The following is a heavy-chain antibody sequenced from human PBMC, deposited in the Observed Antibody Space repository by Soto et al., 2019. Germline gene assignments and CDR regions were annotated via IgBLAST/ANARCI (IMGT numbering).Heavy chain of an antibody. CDR3: AKLRGQHFDD. CDR1: GFTFSTSA. V-gene: IGHV3-23*01. Sequence: PGGSLRLSCAASGFTFSTSAMAWVRQAPGRGLEWVSTTSGSGGSTYYADSVKGRFTISRINFKNTLSLQMTGLRAEDTAVYYCAKLRGQHFDDWGQGTLVTVSS. J-gene: IGHJ4*02. D-gene: IGHD1-26*01. CDR2: TSGSGGST.